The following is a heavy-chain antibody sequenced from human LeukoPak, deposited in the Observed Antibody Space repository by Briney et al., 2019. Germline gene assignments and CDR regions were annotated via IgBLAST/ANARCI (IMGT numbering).Heavy chain of an antibody. J-gene: IGHJ5*02. D-gene: IGHD4-23*01. V-gene: IGHV4-34*09. Sequence: PSETLSLTCAVYGGSFSGYYWSWIRQPPGKGLEWIGEINHSGSTYYNPSLKSRVTISVDTSKNQFSLKLSSVTAADTAVYYCARAERFSGNSGWFDPWGQGTLVTVSS. CDR2: INHSGST. CDR3: ARAERFSGNSGWFDP. CDR1: GGSFSGYY.